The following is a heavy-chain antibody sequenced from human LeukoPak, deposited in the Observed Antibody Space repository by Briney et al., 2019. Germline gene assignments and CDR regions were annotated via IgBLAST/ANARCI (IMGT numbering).Heavy chain of an antibody. CDR3: ARHLSYSCYGFDP. CDR2: IYYSGST. Sequence: SETLSLTCTVSGGSMTSYYWSWIRQPPGKGLEWIAYIYYSGSTNFNPSLKSRVTISVDTSKNRFSLELTSVTAADTAVYYCARHLSYSCYGFDPWGLGTLVTVSS. J-gene: IGHJ5*02. V-gene: IGHV4-59*08. D-gene: IGHD5-12*01. CDR1: GGSMTSYY.